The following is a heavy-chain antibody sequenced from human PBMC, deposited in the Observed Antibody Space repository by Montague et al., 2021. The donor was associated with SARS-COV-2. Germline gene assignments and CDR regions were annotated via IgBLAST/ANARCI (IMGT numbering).Heavy chain of an antibody. CDR3: ARGQVTIFAVLIMLPAAGAIDV. CDR1: GGSIRSSGYY. D-gene: IGHD3-3*01. CDR2: IYYSGTT. V-gene: IGHV4-31*03. Sequence: TLSLTCTVSGGSIRSSGYYWTWIRQHPGKGLESIGYIYYSGTTYYNPSLESRLSISVHTSKNQFSLKLSSVTAADSAVYYCARGQVTIFAVLIMLPAAGAIDVWGQGTTVTVSS. J-gene: IGHJ3*01.